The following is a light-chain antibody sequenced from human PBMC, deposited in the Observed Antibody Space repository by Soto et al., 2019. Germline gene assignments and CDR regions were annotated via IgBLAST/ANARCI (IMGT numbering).Light chain of an antibody. CDR3: SSYAGSNAYV. CDR1: SSDVGGYKY. V-gene: IGLV2-11*01. J-gene: IGLJ1*01. Sequence: QSALTQPRSVSGSPGQSVTISCTGTSSDVGGYKYVSWFQQHPGKAPKVMIYEVSERPSGVPGRFSGSKSGNTASLTISGLQAEDEADYYCSSYAGSNAYVFGTGTKLTVL. CDR2: EVS.